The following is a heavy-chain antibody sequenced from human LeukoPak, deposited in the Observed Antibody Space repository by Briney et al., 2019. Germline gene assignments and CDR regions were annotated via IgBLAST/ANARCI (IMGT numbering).Heavy chain of an antibody. CDR2: ISYDVSNK. D-gene: IGHD1-26*01. CDR3: AKDQGGGAFDI. CDR1: GFTFSSYG. J-gene: IGHJ3*02. Sequence: GRSLRLSCAASGFTFSSYGMHWVRQAPGKGLEWVAVISYDVSNKYYADSVKGRFTISRDNSKNTLYLQMNSLRAEDTAVYYCAKDQGGGAFDIWGQGTMVTVSS. V-gene: IGHV3-30*18.